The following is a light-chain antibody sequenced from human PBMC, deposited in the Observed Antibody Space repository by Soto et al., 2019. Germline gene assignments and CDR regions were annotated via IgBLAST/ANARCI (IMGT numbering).Light chain of an antibody. Sequence: DIQMTQSPSSLSASVGDRVTITCRASQSISSYLNWCQQKPGKAPKLLIYASSSLQSGVPSRFSGSGSGTDFTLTISSLQAEDFAYYFCQQSYSTLLTVGGGTKVEI. CDR1: QSISSY. J-gene: IGKJ4*01. CDR2: ASS. V-gene: IGKV1-39*01. CDR3: QQSYSTLLT.